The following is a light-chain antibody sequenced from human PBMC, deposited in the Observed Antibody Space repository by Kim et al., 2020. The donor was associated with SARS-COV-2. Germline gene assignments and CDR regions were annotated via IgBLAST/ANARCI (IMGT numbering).Light chain of an antibody. V-gene: IGLV2-14*03. CDR3: SSYTSSSTDVV. CDR2: DVS. J-gene: IGLJ2*01. Sequence: QSALTQPASVSGSPGQSITISCTGTSSDVGGYNYVSWYQQHPGKAPKLMIYDVSNRPSGVSNSFSGSKSGNTASLTISGLQAEDEADYYCSSYTSSSTDVVFGGGTQLTVL. CDR1: SSDVGGYNY.